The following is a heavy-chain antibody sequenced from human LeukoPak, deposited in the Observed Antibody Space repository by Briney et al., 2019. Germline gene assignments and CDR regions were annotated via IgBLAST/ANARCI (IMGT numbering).Heavy chain of an antibody. CDR1: GFTFSSYG. D-gene: IGHD4-17*01. CDR2: IWYDGTNK. CDR3: VRAATVSYPRYFDL. Sequence: QSGGSLRLSCAASGFTFSSYGMHWVRQAPGKGLEWVAVIWYDGTNKYYADSVKGRFTISRDNSKNMLYLQMNSLRAEDTAVYYCVRAATVSYPRYFDLWGRGTLVTVSS. J-gene: IGHJ2*01. V-gene: IGHV3-33*01.